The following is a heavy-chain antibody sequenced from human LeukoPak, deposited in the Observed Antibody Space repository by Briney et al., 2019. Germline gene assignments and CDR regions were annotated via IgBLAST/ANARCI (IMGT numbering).Heavy chain of an antibody. CDR3: ARIRDGYNDAYDI. J-gene: IGHJ3*02. CDR1: GYTFTKYY. CDR2: INPGGDNT. Sequence: ASVKVSCKASGYTFTKYYIHWVRQAPGQRPEWMGLINPGGDNTNYAQNFQGRVTMTSDTSTSTVYMELSSLRSEDTAIYYCARIRDGYNDAYDIWGQGTVVTVPS. V-gene: IGHV1-46*01. D-gene: IGHD5-24*01.